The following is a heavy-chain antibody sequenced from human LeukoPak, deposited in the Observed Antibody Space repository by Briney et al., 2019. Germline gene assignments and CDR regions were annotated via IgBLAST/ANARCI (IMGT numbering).Heavy chain of an antibody. CDR3: ARIPSGSYQYYYYYMDV. CDR1: GYTFTSYG. D-gene: IGHD1-26*01. CDR2: ISAYNGNT. V-gene: IGHV1-18*01. J-gene: IGHJ6*03. Sequence: GASVKVSCKASGYTFTSYGISWVRQAPGQGLEWMGWISAYNGNTNYAQKLQGRVTMTTDTSTSTAYMELRSLRSDDTAVYYCARIPSGSYQYYYYYMDVWGKGTTVTVSS.